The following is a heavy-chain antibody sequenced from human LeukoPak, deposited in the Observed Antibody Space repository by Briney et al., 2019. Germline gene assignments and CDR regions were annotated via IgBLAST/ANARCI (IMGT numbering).Heavy chain of an antibody. D-gene: IGHD1-7*01. CDR2: INHSGST. Sequence: SETLSLTCAVYGGSFSDYYWSWIRQPPGKGLEWIGEINHSGSTNYNPSLKSRVTISIDTSKNQFSLQLNSVTPEDTAAYYCVRDTWEDWKYKGPLDYWGQGTLVTVSS. V-gene: IGHV4-34*01. CDR3: VRDTWEDWKYKGPLDY. CDR1: GGSFSDYY. J-gene: IGHJ4*02.